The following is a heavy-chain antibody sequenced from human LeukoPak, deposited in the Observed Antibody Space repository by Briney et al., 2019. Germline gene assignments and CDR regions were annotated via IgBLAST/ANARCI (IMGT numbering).Heavy chain of an antibody. D-gene: IGHD2-21*02. CDR3: VRSGGDSPTRHYFDY. J-gene: IGHJ4*02. CDR1: GFTFGSCA. V-gene: IGHV3-64D*06. Sequence: GGSLRLSCSASGFTFGSCAMHWVRQAPGKGLEFVSGISSNGVSTYYADSVKGRFTISRDNSKNTLYLQVSSLRAEDTAVYYCVRSGGDSPTRHYFDYWGQGTLVTVSS. CDR2: ISSNGVST.